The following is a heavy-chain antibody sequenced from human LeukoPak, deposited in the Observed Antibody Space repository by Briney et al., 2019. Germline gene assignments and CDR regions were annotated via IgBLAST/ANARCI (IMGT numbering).Heavy chain of an antibody. V-gene: IGHV1-18*04. J-gene: IGHJ4*02. Sequence: VASVKVSCKASGYTFTSYGISWVRQAPGQGREWMGWISAYNGNTNYAQKLQGRVTMTTDTSTSTAYMELRSLRSDDTAVYYCARDRPRWGSGSYNGEIWGQGTLVTVSS. CDR3: ARDRPRWGSGSYNGEI. CDR1: GYTFTSYG. D-gene: IGHD3-10*01. CDR2: ISAYNGNT.